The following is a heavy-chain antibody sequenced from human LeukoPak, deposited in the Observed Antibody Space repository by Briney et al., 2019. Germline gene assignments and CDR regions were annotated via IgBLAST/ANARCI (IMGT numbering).Heavy chain of an antibody. Sequence: SETLSLTCTVSGGSISSYYWSWIRQPPGKGLEWIGEINHSGSTNYNPSLKSRVTISVDTSKNQFSLKLSSVTAADTAVYYCARQGEANWYYYYMDVWGKGTTVTVSS. J-gene: IGHJ6*03. D-gene: IGHD7-27*01. CDR2: INHSGST. V-gene: IGHV4-34*01. CDR3: ARQGEANWYYYYMDV. CDR1: GGSISSYY.